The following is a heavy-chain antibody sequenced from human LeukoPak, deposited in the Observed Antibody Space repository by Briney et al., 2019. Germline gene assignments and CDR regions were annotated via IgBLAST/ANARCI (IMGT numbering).Heavy chain of an antibody. Sequence: PGGSLRLSCAASGFTFSSYAMSWVRQAPGKGVEWVANIKQDGSLKYSVDSVKGRFTISRDNAKNSLYLQMNSLRAEDTAVYYCARGGIFNPYELWGQGTLVTVSS. V-gene: IGHV3-7*01. CDR3: ARGGIFNPYEL. J-gene: IGHJ4*02. D-gene: IGHD3-22*01. CDR2: IKQDGSLK. CDR1: GFTFSSYA.